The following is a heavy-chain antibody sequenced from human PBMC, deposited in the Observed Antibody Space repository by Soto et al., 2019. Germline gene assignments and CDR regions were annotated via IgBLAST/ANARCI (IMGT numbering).Heavy chain of an antibody. V-gene: IGHV1-18*01. CDR3: AIHPIVVVTAAIPDYYYGMDV. J-gene: IGHJ6*02. Sequence: ASVKVSCKASGYTFTSYGISRVRQAPGQGLEWMGWISAYNGNTNYAQKLQGRVTMTTDTSTSTAYMELRSLRSDDTAVYYCAIHPIVVVTAAIPDYYYGMDVWGQGTTVTVSS. D-gene: IGHD2-2*02. CDR1: GYTFTSYG. CDR2: ISAYNGNT.